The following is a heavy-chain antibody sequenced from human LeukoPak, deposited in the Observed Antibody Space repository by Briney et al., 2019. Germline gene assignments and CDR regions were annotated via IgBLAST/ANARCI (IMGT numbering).Heavy chain of an antibody. Sequence: GASVTVSCKASGYTFTGYYMHWVRQGPGQGLEWMGRINPNSGGTNYAQKFQGRVTMTRDTSISTAYMELSRLRSDDTAVYYCARDRRTSGDYGSGRHDPWGQGTLVTVSS. CDR3: ARDRRTSGDYGSGRHDP. D-gene: IGHD3-10*01. V-gene: IGHV1-2*06. CDR1: GYTFTGYY. J-gene: IGHJ5*02. CDR2: INPNSGGT.